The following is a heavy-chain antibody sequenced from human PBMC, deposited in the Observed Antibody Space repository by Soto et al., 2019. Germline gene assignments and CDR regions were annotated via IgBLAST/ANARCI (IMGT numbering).Heavy chain of an antibody. CDR1: GFSLSTSGVG. Sequence: QITLKESGPTLVKPTQTLTLTCSFSGFSLSTSGVGVGWIRQPPGKALEWLALIYWDDDKRYSPSLKSRLTIXXDXSXXQVVLTMTNMDPVATATYYCAHRRSDNSSWYSFDYWGQGTLVTVSS. D-gene: IGHD6-13*01. CDR3: AHRRSDNSSWYSFDY. CDR2: IYWDDDK. J-gene: IGHJ4*02. V-gene: IGHV2-5*02.